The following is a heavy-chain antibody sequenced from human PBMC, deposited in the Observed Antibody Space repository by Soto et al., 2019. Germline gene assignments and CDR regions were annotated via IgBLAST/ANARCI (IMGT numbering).Heavy chain of an antibody. CDR2: INAGNGNT. J-gene: IGHJ2*01. D-gene: IGHD3-10*01. CDR1: GYTFTSYA. Sequence: ASVKVSCKASGYTFTSYAMHWVRQAPGQRLEWMGWINAGNGNTKYSQKFQGRVTITRDTSASTAYMELSSLRSEDTAVYYCARVADGGSTKYWYFDLWGRGTLVTVSS. V-gene: IGHV1-3*01. CDR3: ARVADGGSTKYWYFDL.